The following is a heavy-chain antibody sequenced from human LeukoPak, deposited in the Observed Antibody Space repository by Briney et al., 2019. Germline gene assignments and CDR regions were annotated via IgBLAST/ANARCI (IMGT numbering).Heavy chain of an antibody. CDR1: GFTFSSYG. D-gene: IGHD2-8*02. J-gene: IGHJ4*02. CDR3: ARDRKVAARLSGGVDY. Sequence: GGSLRLSCAASGFTFSSYGTHWVRQAPGKGLEWVAVIWYDGSNKYYADSVKGRFTISRDNSKNTLYLQMNSLRAEDTAVYYCARDRKVAARLSGGVDYWGQGTLVTVSS. V-gene: IGHV3-33*01. CDR2: IWYDGSNK.